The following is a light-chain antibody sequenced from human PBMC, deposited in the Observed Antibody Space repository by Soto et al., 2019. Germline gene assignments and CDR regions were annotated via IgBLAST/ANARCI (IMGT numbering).Light chain of an antibody. CDR3: QQSYSSPPT. Sequence: IQMTQSPSSLSASVEDRVIITCRASQSISSHLNWYQQKPGKAPKLLIFAASSLQSGVPSRFSGSRSGPDFTLTISSLQPEDFATYFCQQSYSSPPTFGQGTKVEIK. V-gene: IGKV1-39*01. CDR2: AAS. J-gene: IGKJ1*01. CDR1: QSISSH.